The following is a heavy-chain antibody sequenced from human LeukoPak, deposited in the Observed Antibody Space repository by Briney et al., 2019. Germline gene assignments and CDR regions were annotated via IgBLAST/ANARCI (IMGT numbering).Heavy chain of an antibody. Sequence: GGSLRLSCAASGFSFSSYAMYWVRQAPGKGLEYVSAISGNGFNTNYANSVKGRFTISRDNSNGILFLQMGSLSAEDMAVYYCARGISFSSSWPFDYWGQGTLVTVSS. CDR2: ISGNGFNT. D-gene: IGHD2-2*01. V-gene: IGHV3-64*01. CDR1: GFSFSSYA. J-gene: IGHJ4*02. CDR3: ARGISFSSSWPFDY.